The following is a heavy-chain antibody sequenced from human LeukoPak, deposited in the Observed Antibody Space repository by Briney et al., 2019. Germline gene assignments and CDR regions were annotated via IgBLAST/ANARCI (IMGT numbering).Heavy chain of an antibody. CDR1: GGTFSSYT. V-gene: IGHV1-69*02. CDR3: AAMVRITGTTDPDY. CDR2: IIPILGIA. J-gene: IGHJ4*02. Sequence: GASVKVSCKASGGTFSSYTIRWVRQAPGQGLEWMGRIIPILGIANYAQKFQGRVTITADKSTSTAYMELSSLRSEDTAVYYCAAMVRITGTTDPDYWGQGTLVTVSS. D-gene: IGHD1-7*01.